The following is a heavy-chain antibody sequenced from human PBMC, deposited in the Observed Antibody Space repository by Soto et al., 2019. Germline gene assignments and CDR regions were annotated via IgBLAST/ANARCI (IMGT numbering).Heavy chain of an antibody. CDR3: ATSYGSGSSPFDY. J-gene: IGHJ4*02. D-gene: IGHD3-10*01. CDR2: VNPILAMS. Sequence: QVQLVQSGAEVKKPGSSVKVSCKASGDTFSFYTLNWVRQAPGQGFEWVGRVNPILAMSSSAHKFQGRVSXXXEXPTGTAYMELRSLISDDTAVYYGATSYGSGSSPFDYWGQGTLVTVSS. V-gene: IGHV1-69*02. CDR1: GDTFSFYT.